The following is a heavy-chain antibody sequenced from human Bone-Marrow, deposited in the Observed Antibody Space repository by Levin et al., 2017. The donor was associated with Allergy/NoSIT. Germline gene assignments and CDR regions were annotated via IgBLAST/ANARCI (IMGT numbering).Heavy chain of an antibody. Sequence: GGSLRLSCAASGFTFSNYAMTWVRQAPGKGLEWVSTISTSGDNTYYADSVKGRFTISRDNSKNTLYLQMNSLRADDTAVYYCAKWMGTGLGFFDHWGQGTLVTVSS. CDR2: ISTSGDNT. CDR3: AKWMGTGLGFFDH. CDR1: GFTFSNYA. V-gene: IGHV3-23*01. D-gene: IGHD3-16*01. J-gene: IGHJ4*02.